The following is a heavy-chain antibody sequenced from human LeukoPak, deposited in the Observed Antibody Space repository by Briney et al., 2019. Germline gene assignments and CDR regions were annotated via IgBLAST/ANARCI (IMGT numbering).Heavy chain of an antibody. CDR2: ISSSGSTI. D-gene: IGHD3-9*01. CDR3: ARGDILAGYHYDAFDI. Sequence: EGSLRLSCAASGFTFSSYEMNWVRQAPGKGLEWVSYISSSGSTIYYADSVKGRFTISRGNAKNSLYLQMNSLRAEDTAVYYCARGDILAGYHYDAFDIWGQGTMVTVSS. V-gene: IGHV3-48*03. J-gene: IGHJ3*02. CDR1: GFTFSSYE.